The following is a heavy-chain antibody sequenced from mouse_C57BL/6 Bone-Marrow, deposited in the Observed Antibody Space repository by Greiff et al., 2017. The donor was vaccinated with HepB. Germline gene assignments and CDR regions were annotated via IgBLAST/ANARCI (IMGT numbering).Heavy chain of an antibody. D-gene: IGHD4-1*01. CDR3: ASAGWDNY. V-gene: IGHV14-3*01. J-gene: IGHJ2*01. CDR2: IDPANGNT. Sequence: VQLKQSVAELVRPGASVKLSCTASGFTIKNTYMHWVKQRPEQGLEWIGRIDPANGNTKYAPKFQGKATITADTSSNTAYLQLSSLTSEDTAIYYGASAGWDNYGGQGTTLTVSS. CDR1: GFTIKNTY.